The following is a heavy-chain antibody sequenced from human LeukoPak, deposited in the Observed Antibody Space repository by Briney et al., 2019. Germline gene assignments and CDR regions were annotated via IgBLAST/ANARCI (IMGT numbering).Heavy chain of an antibody. J-gene: IGHJ4*02. CDR2: ISYDGSNK. CDR1: GFTFSSYA. D-gene: IGHD3-16*01. Sequence: GGSLRLSCAASGFTFSSYAMHWVRQAPGKGLEWVAVISYDGSNKYYADSVKGRFTISRDNSKNTLYLQMNSLRAEDTAVYYCAKWFEGGVRYWGQGTLVTVSS. CDR3: AKWFEGGVRY. V-gene: IGHV3-30*04.